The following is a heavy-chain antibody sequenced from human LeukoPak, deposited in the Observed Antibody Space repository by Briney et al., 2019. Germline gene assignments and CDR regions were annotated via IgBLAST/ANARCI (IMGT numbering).Heavy chain of an antibody. Sequence: GGSLRLSCAASGFTFSHYAMHWFRQAPGKGLEWVSLISGDGVNTHYADSVKGRFTISRDNSRNSLYLQMNSLRTEDTAFYYCAKESYSPRWYGDYWGRGTLVSVSS. CDR1: GFTFSHYA. D-gene: IGHD6-19*01. J-gene: IGHJ4*02. CDR2: ISGDGVNT. V-gene: IGHV3-43*02. CDR3: AKESYSPRWYGDY.